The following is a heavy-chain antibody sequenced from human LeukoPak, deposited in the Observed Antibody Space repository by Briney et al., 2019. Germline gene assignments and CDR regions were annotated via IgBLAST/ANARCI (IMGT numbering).Heavy chain of an antibody. CDR1: GFTFSSYA. V-gene: IGHV3-64*01. D-gene: IGHD1-26*01. J-gene: IGHJ3*02. CDR2: ISSNGGST. CDR3: ARGQVGAINDAFDI. Sequence: PGGSLRLSCAASGFTFSSYAMHWVRQAPGKGLEYVSGISSNGGSTYYANSVKGRFTISRDNSKNTLYLQMGSLRAEDMAVYYCARGQVGAINDAFDIWGQGTVVTVSS.